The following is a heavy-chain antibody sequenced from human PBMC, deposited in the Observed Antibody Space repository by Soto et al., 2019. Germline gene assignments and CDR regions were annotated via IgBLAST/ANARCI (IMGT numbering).Heavy chain of an antibody. J-gene: IGHJ4*02. CDR1: GFTFNAFG. V-gene: IGHV3-30*18. D-gene: IGHD3-3*01. Sequence: QVQLVESGGGVVQPGRSLRLSCAASGFTFNAFGMHWVRQAPGKGLEWVAVISNDGNSEHYADSVKGRFTISRDNSKNTFYLKMNSLSVEDTAVYYCAKTITTVGVSSTGRGALLDNWGQGILVSVSS. CDR2: ISNDGNSE. CDR3: AKTITTVGVSSTGRGALLDN.